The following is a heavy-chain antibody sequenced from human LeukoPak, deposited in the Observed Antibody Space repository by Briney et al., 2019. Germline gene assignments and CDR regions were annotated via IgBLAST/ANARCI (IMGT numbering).Heavy chain of an antibody. CDR3: ARDPGSRFGEFHDYFDY. CDR1: GGTFSSYA. Sequence: SVKVSCKASGGTFSSYAISWVRQAPGQGLEWMGGIIPIFGTANYAQKFQGRVTITADESTSTAYMELSSLRSEDTAVYYCARDPGSRFGEFHDYFDYWGQGTLVTVSS. CDR2: IIPIFGTA. J-gene: IGHJ4*02. V-gene: IGHV1-69*13. D-gene: IGHD3-10*01.